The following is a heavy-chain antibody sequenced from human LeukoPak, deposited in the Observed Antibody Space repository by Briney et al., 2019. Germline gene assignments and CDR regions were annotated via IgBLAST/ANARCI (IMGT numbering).Heavy chain of an antibody. CDR3: VKDGSGSYYTYYFDY. Sequence: PGGSLSLSCSASGFPFSRYAMHWVRQAPGKGLEYVSAISSNGGSTYYADSVKGRFTISRDNSKNTLYLQMSSLRAEDTAVYYCVKDGSGSYYTYYFDYWGQGTLVTVSS. V-gene: IGHV3-64D*06. CDR2: ISSNGGST. D-gene: IGHD3-10*01. CDR1: GFPFSRYA. J-gene: IGHJ4*02.